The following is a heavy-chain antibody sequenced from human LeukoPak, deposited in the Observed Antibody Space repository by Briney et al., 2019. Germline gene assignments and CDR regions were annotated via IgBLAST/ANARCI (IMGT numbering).Heavy chain of an antibody. J-gene: IGHJ6*03. V-gene: IGHV4-59*01. CDR3: ARGGYCSGGSCYHYYYYMDV. CDR2: IYYSGST. D-gene: IGHD2-15*01. Sequence: SETLSLTCTVSGGSISSYYWSWIRQPPGKGLEWIGYIYYSGSTNYNPSLKSRVTISVDTSKNQFSLKLSSVTAADTAVYYCARGGYCSGGSCYHYYYYMDVWGKGTTVTVSS. CDR1: GGSISSYY.